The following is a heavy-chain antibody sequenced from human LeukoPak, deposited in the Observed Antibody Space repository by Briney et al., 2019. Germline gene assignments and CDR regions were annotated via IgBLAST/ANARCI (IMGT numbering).Heavy chain of an antibody. CDR3: AKVSFDGSGYLVRPRYYFDY. J-gene: IGHJ4*02. CDR2: ISGSGGST. CDR1: GFTSSSYA. D-gene: IGHD3-22*01. V-gene: IGHV3-23*01. Sequence: GGSLRLSCAASGFTSSSYAVSWVRQAPGKGLEWVSAISGSGGSTYYADSVKGRFTISRDNSKNTLYLQMNSLRAEDTAVYYCAKVSFDGSGYLVRPRYYFDYWGQGTLVTVSS.